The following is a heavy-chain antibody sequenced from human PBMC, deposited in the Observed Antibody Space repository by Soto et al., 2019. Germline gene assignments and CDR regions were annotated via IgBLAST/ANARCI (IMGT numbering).Heavy chain of an antibody. CDR3: ARNIRYCSGGSCYTVFYYGMDV. Sequence: RGESLKISCKGSGYSFTSYWIGWVRQMPGKGLEWMGIIYPGDSDTRYSPSFQGQVTISADKSISTAYLQWSSLKASDTAMYYCARNIRYCSGGSCYTVFYYGMDVWGQGTTVTVSS. CDR2: IYPGDSDT. D-gene: IGHD2-15*01. J-gene: IGHJ6*02. CDR1: GYSFTSYW. V-gene: IGHV5-51*01.